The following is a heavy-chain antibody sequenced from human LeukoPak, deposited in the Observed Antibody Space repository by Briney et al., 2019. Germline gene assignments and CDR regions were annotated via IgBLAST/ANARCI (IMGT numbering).Heavy chain of an antibody. Sequence: PGGSLRLSCAASGFTFSSYSMNWFRQAPGKGLEWVSYISSSGTTIYYADSVKGRFTISRDNAKNSLYLQMNSLRDEDTAVYYCARVWGLSVAGGEIQCWGQGTLVTVSS. J-gene: IGHJ4*02. CDR2: ISSSGTTI. V-gene: IGHV3-48*02. CDR1: GFTFSSYS. D-gene: IGHD6-13*01. CDR3: ARVWGLSVAGGEIQC.